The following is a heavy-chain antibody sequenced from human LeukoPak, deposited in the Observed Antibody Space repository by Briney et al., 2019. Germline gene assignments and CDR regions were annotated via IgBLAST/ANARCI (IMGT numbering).Heavy chain of an antibody. CDR2: ISSGSDSSAADYI. J-gene: IGHJ6*03. D-gene: IGHD4-11*01. CDR3: ARVAYSKGVNYYYYMDV. CDR1: GFNFKTYS. V-gene: IGHV3-21*01. Sequence: GGSLRLSCVASGFNFKTYSMNWVRQAPGGGLEWISFISSGSDSSAADYIYYADSVKGRFTISRDNAKNSLYLQMNSLRAEDTAVYYCARVAYSKGVNYYYYMDVWGKGTTVTVSS.